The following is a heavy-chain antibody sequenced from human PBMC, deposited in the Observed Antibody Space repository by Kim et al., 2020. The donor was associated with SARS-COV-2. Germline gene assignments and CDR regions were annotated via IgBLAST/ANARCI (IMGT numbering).Heavy chain of an antibody. CDR2: ST. V-gene: IGHV3-74*01. CDR3: ARGNYHGMDV. J-gene: IGHJ6*02. Sequence: STIYADSVKGRFTISSDNAKNTLYLQMNSLRAEDTAVYYCARGNYHGMDVWGQGTTVTVSS.